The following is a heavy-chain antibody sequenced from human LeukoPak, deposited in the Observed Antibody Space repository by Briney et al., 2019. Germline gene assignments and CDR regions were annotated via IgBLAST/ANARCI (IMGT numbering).Heavy chain of an antibody. CDR2: IYSDGST. J-gene: IGHJ4*02. CDR3: ARDKIVGATIFDY. V-gene: IGHV3-53*01. D-gene: IGHD1-26*01. Sequence: GGSLRLSCAASGFIFSTYWMVWVRQAPGTGLEWVSEIYSDGSTYYAASVKGRFSISRDKSKNTVYLQMNSLRAEDTAVYYCARDKIVGATIFDYWGQGTLVTVSS. CDR1: GFIFSTYW.